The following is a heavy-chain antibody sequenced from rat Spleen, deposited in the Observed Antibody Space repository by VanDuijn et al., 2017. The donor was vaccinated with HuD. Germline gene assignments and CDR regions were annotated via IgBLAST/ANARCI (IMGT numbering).Heavy chain of an antibody. D-gene: IGHD1-4*01. Sequence: EVQLVESGGGLVQPGRSLKLSCAASGFTFSKYGMHWIRQAPTKGLVWVASISVSGGSSYYRDSVKGRFTLSRDNAKSTLYLQMDSLRSEDTATYYCATAGTRISRFAYWGQGTLVTVSS. J-gene: IGHJ3*01. CDR3: ATAGTRISRFAY. CDR2: ISVSGGSS. CDR1: GFTFSKYG. V-gene: IGHV5-19*01.